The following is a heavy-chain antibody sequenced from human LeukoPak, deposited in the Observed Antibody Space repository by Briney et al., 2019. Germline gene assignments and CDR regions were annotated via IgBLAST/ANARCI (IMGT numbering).Heavy chain of an antibody. CDR1: HDSISGGGYY. Sequence: KSSETLSLTCTVSHDSISGGGYYWNWMRQPAGKELEWIGRIFARGNTLYSPSLQSRVTISLDTSKNQFSLKVTSVTAADTAVYYCARGLGGIDYDSSRGAFDIWGQGTMVTVSS. CDR3: ARGLGGIDYDSSRGAFDI. D-gene: IGHD3-22*01. J-gene: IGHJ3*02. CDR2: IFARGNT. V-gene: IGHV4-61*02.